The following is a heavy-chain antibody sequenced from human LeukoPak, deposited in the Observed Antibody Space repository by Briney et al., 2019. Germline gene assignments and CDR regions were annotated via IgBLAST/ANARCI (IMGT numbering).Heavy chain of an antibody. Sequence: PGRSLRLSCATSGFTFDNYAMTWVRQAPGKGLEWVGFIRSRSYDETTDYAASVKDIFIISRDDPNRIAYLQMNSLTTEDTGMYYCARGYDWNYLHFWGQGVLVTVSS. J-gene: IGHJ4*02. CDR3: ARGYDWNYLHF. D-gene: IGHD1-7*01. V-gene: IGHV3-49*04. CDR2: IRSRSYDETT. CDR1: GFTFDNYA.